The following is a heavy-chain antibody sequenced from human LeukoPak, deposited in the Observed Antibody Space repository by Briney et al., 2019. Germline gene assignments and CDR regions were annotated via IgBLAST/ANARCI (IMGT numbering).Heavy chain of an antibody. CDR3: TGQYSSGWYYFDY. D-gene: IGHD6-19*01. CDR2: IRSKANSYAT. CDR1: GFTLSGSA. J-gene: IGHJ4*02. Sequence: GGSLRLSCAASGFTLSGSAMHWVRQASGKGLEWVGRIRSKANSYATAYAASVKGRFTISRDDSKNTAYLQMNSLNTEDTAVYYCTGQYSSGWYYFDYWGQGTLVTVSS. V-gene: IGHV3-73*01.